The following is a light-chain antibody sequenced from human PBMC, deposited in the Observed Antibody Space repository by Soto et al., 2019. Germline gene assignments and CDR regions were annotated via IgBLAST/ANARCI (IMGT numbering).Light chain of an antibody. CDR1: QSVSNSY. CDR3: QQYGSSPRT. Sequence: EVVLTQSPGTLSLSPGERATLSCRASQSVSNSYLAWYQQKPGQAPRLLIYGASSRATGIPDRFSGSGSGTDFTLTISRLEPEDLAVYYCQQYGSSPRTFGQGTELEI. CDR2: GAS. J-gene: IGKJ2*01. V-gene: IGKV3-20*01.